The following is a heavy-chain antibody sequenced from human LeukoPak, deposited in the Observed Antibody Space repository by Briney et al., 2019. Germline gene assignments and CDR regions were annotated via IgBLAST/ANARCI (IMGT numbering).Heavy chain of an antibody. Sequence: GGSLRLSCAASGFTFSSYAMSWVRQAPGKGLEWVGRIKSKTDGGTTDYAAPVKGRFTISRDDSKNTLYLQMNSLKTEDTAVYYCTTMRGYSYGYYFDYWGQGTLVTVSS. V-gene: IGHV3-15*01. CDR2: IKSKTDGGTT. D-gene: IGHD5-18*01. J-gene: IGHJ4*02. CDR1: GFTFSSYA. CDR3: TTMRGYSYGYYFDY.